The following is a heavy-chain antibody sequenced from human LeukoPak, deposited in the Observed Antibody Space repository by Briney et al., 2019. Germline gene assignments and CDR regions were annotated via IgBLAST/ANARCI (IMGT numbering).Heavy chain of an antibody. CDR3: ARALNYDFWSGYLYYFDY. Sequence: SETLSLTCTVSSGYISSNYWNWIRQPPGKGLEWIGYIYYSGSTNYNPSLKSRVTISVDTSKNQFSLKLSSVTAADTAVYYCARALNYDFWSGYLYYFDYWGQGTLVTVSS. CDR1: SGYISSNY. J-gene: IGHJ4*02. D-gene: IGHD3-3*01. CDR2: IYYSGST. V-gene: IGHV4-59*01.